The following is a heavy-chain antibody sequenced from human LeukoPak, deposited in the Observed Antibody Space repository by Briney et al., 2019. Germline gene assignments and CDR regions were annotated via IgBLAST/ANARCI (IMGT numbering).Heavy chain of an antibody. CDR1: GYTFTSYD. Sequence: ASVKVSCKASGYTFTSYDINWVRQATGQGLEWMGWMNPNSGNTGYAQKFQGRVTMTRNTSISTAYMELSSLRSEDTAVYYCARKGITMVRGTDLSFDYWGQGTLVTVSS. D-gene: IGHD3-10*01. V-gene: IGHV1-8*01. CDR3: ARKGITMVRGTDLSFDY. J-gene: IGHJ4*02. CDR2: MNPNSGNT.